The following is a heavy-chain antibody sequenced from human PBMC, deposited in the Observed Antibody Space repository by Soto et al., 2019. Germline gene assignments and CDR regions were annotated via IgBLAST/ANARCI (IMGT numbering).Heavy chain of an antibody. J-gene: IGHJ4*02. V-gene: IGHV1-69*02. Sequence: QVQLVQSGAEVKRPGSSVKVSCKASGDTFAFYSINWVRQAPGLGLEWMGRINPILSMSNYAQRFQGRATMTPDKSTSTAYMVLNNLRPEDTAMYYCATSYGSGYLAFDYWGQGALVTVSS. CDR1: GDTFAFYS. D-gene: IGHD3-10*01. CDR3: ATSYGSGYLAFDY. CDR2: INPILSMS.